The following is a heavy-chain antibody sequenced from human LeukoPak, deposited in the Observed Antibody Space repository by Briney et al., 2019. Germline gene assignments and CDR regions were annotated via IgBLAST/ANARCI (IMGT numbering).Heavy chain of an antibody. V-gene: IGHV3-7*01. J-gene: IGHJ4*02. CDR3: ASLSSIVATY. D-gene: IGHD5-12*01. CDR1: GFTSTTSW. CDR2: IKLVGRDK. Sequence: QTGGSLRLSCAASGFTSTTSWLSWVCPAPGQGLEWVANIKLVGRDKYYMDSVRGRFTLSRDNAKNSLYLQMRSLRAEDTAVYYCASLSSIVATYWGQGTLVTVSS.